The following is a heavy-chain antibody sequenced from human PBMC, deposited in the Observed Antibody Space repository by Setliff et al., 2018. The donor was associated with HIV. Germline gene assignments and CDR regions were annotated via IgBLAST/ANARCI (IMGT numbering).Heavy chain of an antibody. V-gene: IGHV1-8*02. CDR1: GYTFTSYD. CDR3: ARGFSVYSSSDPLLNWFDP. D-gene: IGHD6-6*01. J-gene: IGHJ5*02. CDR2: MNPNSGNT. Sequence: GASVKVSCKASGYTFTSYDINWVRQATGQGLEWMGWMNPNSGNTGYAQKFQGRVTMTRNTSISTAYMELSSLRSEDTAVYYCARGFSVYSSSDPLLNWFDPWGQGTLVTVSS.